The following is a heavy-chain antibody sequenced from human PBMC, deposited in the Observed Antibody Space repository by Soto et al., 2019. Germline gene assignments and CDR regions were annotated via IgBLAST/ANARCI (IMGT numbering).Heavy chain of an antibody. CDR3: ARDTSRSWYGNWFDP. D-gene: IGHD6-13*01. J-gene: IGHJ5*02. Sequence: GGSLRLSCAASGFTFSSYWMSWVRQAPGKGLEWVANIKQDGSEKYYVDSVKGRFTISRDNAKNALYLQMNSLRAEDTAVYYGARDTSRSWYGNWFDPWGQGTLVTVSS. V-gene: IGHV3-7*01. CDR1: GFTFSSYW. CDR2: IKQDGSEK.